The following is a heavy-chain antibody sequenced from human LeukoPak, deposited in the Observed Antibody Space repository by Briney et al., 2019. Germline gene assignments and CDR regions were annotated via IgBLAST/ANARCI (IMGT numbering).Heavy chain of an antibody. J-gene: IGHJ6*03. CDR2: IYYSGST. Sequence: SETLSLTCTVSGGSISSSSYYWGWIRQPPGKGLEWIGSIYYSGSTYYNPSLKSRVTISVDKSKNQFSLILNSVTDADTALYYCARETKGSNYLYYYMDVWGKGTTVTVSS. CDR3: ARETKGSNYLYYYMDV. CDR1: GGSISSSSYY. V-gene: IGHV4-39*07. D-gene: IGHD3-10*01.